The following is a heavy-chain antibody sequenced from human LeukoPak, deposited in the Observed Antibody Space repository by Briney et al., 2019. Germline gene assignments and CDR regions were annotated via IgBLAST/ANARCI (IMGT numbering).Heavy chain of an antibody. D-gene: IGHD1-1*01. CDR2: MDPTGSQK. V-gene: IGHV3-7*01. J-gene: IGHJ4*02. Sequence: GGSLRLSCSASGFSFSYYNMNWVRQAPGKGLEWVANMDPTGSQKRYVDSVKGRFTISKDNPGTSLYLDMHSLRAEDTAIYYCAIWTSGNYWGQGTLVTVSS. CDR3: AIWTSGNY. CDR1: GFSFSYYN.